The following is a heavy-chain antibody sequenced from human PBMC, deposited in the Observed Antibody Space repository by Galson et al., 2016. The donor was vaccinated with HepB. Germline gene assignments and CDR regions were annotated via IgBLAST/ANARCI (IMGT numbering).Heavy chain of an antibody. CDR1: GYTFTIYY. Sequence: SVKVSCKASGYTFTIYYIRWVRQAPGQGLEWMGMINPSGGSPIYTQKFQGRVTMTRDTSTSTVYMELSSLGSADTAIYFCAKEKLPSVSMVRGLIDYWAQGTLVTVSS. CDR2: INPSGGSP. J-gene: IGHJ4*02. D-gene: IGHD3-10*01. CDR3: AKEKLPSVSMVRGLIDY. V-gene: IGHV1-46*01.